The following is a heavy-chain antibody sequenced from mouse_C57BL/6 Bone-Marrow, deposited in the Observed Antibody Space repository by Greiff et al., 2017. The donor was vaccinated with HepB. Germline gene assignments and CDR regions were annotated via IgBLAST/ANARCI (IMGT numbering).Heavy chain of an antibody. Sequence: VHVKQSGAELVRPGASVKLSCTASGFNIKDDYMHWVKQRPEQGLEWIGWIDPENGDTEYASKFQGKATITADTSSNTAYLQLSSLTSEDTAVYYCTGDSSGYVGVAYWGQGTLVTVSA. J-gene: IGHJ3*01. CDR2: IDPENGDT. CDR3: TGDSSGYVGVAY. CDR1: GFNIKDDY. D-gene: IGHD3-2*02. V-gene: IGHV14-4*01.